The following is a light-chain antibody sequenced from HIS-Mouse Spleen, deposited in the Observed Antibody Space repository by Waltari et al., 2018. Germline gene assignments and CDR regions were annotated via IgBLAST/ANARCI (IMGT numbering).Light chain of an antibody. V-gene: IGKV3-11*01. Sequence: EIVLTQSPATLSLSPGERATLSCTASQSVSSDVAWYQRKPGQAPRLLIYDASNRATGIPARFSGSGSGTDFTLTISSLEPEDFAVYYCQQRSNWPLTFGGGTKVEIK. CDR3: QQRSNWPLT. CDR1: QSVSSD. J-gene: IGKJ4*01. CDR2: DAS.